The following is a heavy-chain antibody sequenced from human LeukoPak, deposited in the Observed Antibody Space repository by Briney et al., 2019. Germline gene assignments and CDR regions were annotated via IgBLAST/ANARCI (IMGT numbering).Heavy chain of an antibody. J-gene: IGHJ4*02. Sequence: SETLSLTCIVSGGSISSYYWSWIRQPPGKGLEWIGYIYYSGSTNYNPSLKSRVTISVDTSKNQFSLKLSSVTAADTAVYYCARRRDGYNGEFGYWGQGTLVTVSS. CDR2: IYYSGST. CDR1: GGSISSYY. CDR3: ARRRDGYNGEFGY. D-gene: IGHD5-24*01. V-gene: IGHV4-59*08.